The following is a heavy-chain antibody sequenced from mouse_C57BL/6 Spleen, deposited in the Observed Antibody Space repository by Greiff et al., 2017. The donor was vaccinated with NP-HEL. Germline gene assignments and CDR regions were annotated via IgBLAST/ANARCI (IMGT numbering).Heavy chain of an antibody. CDR1: GFTFSDYY. V-gene: IGHV5-16*01. J-gene: IGHJ2*01. D-gene: IGHD3-1*01. Sequence: EVKLVESEGGLVQPGSSVKLSCTASGFTFSDYYMAWVRQVPEKGLEWVANINYDGSSTYYLDSLKSRFIISRDNAKNILYLQMSSLKSEDTATYYCARDRAYGLDYWGQGTTLTVSS. CDR2: INYDGSST. CDR3: ARDRAYGLDY.